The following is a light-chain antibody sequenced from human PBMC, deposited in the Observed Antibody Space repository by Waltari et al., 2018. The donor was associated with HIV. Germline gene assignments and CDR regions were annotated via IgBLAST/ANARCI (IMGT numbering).Light chain of an antibody. CDR1: SPNIGAGYA. J-gene: IGLJ1*01. CDR2: ADD. CDR3: QSYDSSLSGSFV. Sequence: QSVLTQPPSVSGAPGQRVTISCTGSSPNIGAGYAVPWFQQRPGTAPKLLIYADDNRPSGVPDRFSGSKSGTSASLAITGLQAEDEADYYCQSYDSSLSGSFVFGTGTKVTVL. V-gene: IGLV1-40*01.